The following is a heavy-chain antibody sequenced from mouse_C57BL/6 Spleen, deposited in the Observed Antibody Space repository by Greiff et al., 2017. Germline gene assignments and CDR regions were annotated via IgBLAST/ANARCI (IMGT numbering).Heavy chain of an antibody. J-gene: IGHJ1*03. D-gene: IGHD1-3*01. CDR1: GYAFSSSW. Sequence: QVQLQQSGPELVKPGASVKISCKASGYAFSSSWMNWVKQRPGKGLEWIGRIYPGDGDTKYNGKFKGKATLTADTSSSTAYMQLSSQTTEDSAVYFCARSALRGYFDVWGKGTTVTVSS. CDR3: ARSALRGYFDV. V-gene: IGHV1-82*01. CDR2: IYPGDGDT.